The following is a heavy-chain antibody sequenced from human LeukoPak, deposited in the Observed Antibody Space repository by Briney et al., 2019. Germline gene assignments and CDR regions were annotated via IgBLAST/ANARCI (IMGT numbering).Heavy chain of an antibody. CDR2: INHSGST. D-gene: IGHD3-3*01. Sequence: PSATLSLTCAVYGGSFSGYYWSWIRQPPGKGLEWIGEINHSGSTNYNPSLKSRVTISVDTSKNQFSLKLSSVTAADTAVYYCARAPYYDFWQAPRDYYMDVWGKGTTVTVSS. CDR1: GGSFSGYY. V-gene: IGHV4-34*01. CDR3: ARAPYYDFWQAPRDYYMDV. J-gene: IGHJ6*03.